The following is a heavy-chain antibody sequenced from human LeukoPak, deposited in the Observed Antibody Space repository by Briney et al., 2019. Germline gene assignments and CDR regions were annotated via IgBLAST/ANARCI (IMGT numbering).Heavy chain of an antibody. CDR3: ARVTGGEVTAFDY. CDR1: GGTFSSYA. V-gene: IGHV1-69*06. CDR2: IIPIFGTA. J-gene: IGHJ4*02. D-gene: IGHD2-21*02. Sequence: ASVKVSCKASGGTFSSYAISWVRQAPGQGLEWMGGIIPIFGTANYAQKFQGRVTITADKSTSTAYMELSSLRSEDTAVYYCARVTGGEVTAFDYWGQGTLVTVSS.